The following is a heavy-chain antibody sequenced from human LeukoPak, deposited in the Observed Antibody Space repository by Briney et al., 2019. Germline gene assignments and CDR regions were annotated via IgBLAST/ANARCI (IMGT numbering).Heavy chain of an antibody. D-gene: IGHD1-26*01. CDR1: GYTFNTYG. CDR2: ISPYNGDT. J-gene: IGHJ4*02. CDR3: ARGGLSGIYGIDY. Sequence: ASVKVSCRASGYTFNTYGVTWVRRVPGQGFEWMGWISPYNGDTNYAQKFQGRVTMTTDTLTGTVFMELRSLRSDDTAVYFCARGGLSGIYGIDYWGQGTLVTVSS. V-gene: IGHV1-18*01.